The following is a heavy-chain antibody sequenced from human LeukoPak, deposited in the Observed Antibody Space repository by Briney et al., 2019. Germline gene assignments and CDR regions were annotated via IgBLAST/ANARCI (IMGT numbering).Heavy chain of an antibody. CDR1: GFTFSSYS. CDR2: ISSSSSYI. V-gene: IGHV3-21*01. J-gene: IGHJ4*02. D-gene: IGHD3-22*01. Sequence: GGSLRLSCAASGFTFSSYSMNWVHQAPGKGLEWVSSISSSSSYIYYADSVKGRFTISRDNAKNSLYLQMNSLRAEDTAVYYCARDRVDYYDSSGYPDYWGQGTLVTVSS. CDR3: ARDRVDYYDSSGYPDY.